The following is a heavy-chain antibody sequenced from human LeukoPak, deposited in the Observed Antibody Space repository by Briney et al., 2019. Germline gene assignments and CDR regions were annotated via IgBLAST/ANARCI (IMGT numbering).Heavy chain of an antibody. D-gene: IGHD4-11*01. V-gene: IGHV4-59*08. CDR2: IYYSGST. Sequence: SETLSLTCTVSGGSISSYYWGWIRQPPGKGLEWIGYIYYSGSTNYNPSLKSRVTISVDTSKNQFSLKLSSVTAADTAVYYCARSTLETVTMERSYYFDYWGQGTLVTVSS. CDR3: ARSTLETVTMERSYYFDY. CDR1: GGSISSYY. J-gene: IGHJ4*02.